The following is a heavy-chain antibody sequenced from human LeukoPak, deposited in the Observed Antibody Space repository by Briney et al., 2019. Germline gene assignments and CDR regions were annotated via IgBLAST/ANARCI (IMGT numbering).Heavy chain of an antibody. CDR2: IYTSGST. D-gene: IGHD2-8*01. J-gene: IGHJ4*02. V-gene: IGHV4-61*02. CDR3: ARSPKNGAPTPFDY. CDR1: GGSISSGSYY. Sequence: SETRSLTCTVSGGSISSGSYYWRWIRQPAGKGLEWIGRIYTSGSTNYNPSLKSRVTMSVDTSKNQFSLKLSSVTAADTAVYYCARSPKNGAPTPFDYRGQGTLVTVSS.